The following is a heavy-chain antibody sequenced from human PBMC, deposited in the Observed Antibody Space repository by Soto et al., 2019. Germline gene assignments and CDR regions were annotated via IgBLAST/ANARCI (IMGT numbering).Heavy chain of an antibody. CDR3: ARFAIAVAPDFDY. CDR2: IYPGDSDT. J-gene: IGHJ4*02. V-gene: IGHV5-51*01. D-gene: IGHD6-19*01. Sequence: PGESLKISCKGSGYSFTSYWIGWVRQMPGKCLEWMGIIYPGDSDTRYSPSFQGQVTISADKSISTAYLQWSSLKASDTAMYYCARFAIAVAPDFDYWGQGTLVTVSS. CDR1: GYSFTSYW.